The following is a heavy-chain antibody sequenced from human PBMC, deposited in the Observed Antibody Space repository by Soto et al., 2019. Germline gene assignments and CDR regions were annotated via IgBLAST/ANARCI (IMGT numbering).Heavy chain of an antibody. J-gene: IGHJ4*02. D-gene: IGHD3-3*01. CDR2: ITGGGAGT. CDR1: GFTFSSYG. V-gene: IGHV3-23*01. Sequence: EVQLLESGGGLVHPGGSLRLSYAASGFTFSSYGMGWVRQAPGKGLEWVSGITGGGAGTSGADSVKGWFTISRDNSKNTLYLEMNSLRAEDTAVYYCAKDPICSGFFRFDDWGQGTLVTVSS. CDR3: AKDPICSGFFRFDD.